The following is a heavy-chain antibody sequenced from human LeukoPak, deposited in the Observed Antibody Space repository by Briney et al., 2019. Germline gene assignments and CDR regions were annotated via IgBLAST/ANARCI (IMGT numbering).Heavy chain of an antibody. CDR2: INPSGGST. Sequence: ASVTVSCTASGYTFTNYYMHWVRQAPGQGLEWMGIINPSGGSTSYAQKFQGRVTMTRDTSTSTVYMELSSLRSEDTAVYYCARWDWGFGAFDIWGQGTMVTVSS. J-gene: IGHJ3*02. CDR1: GYTFTNYY. V-gene: IGHV1-46*01. CDR3: ARWDWGFGAFDI. D-gene: IGHD7-27*01.